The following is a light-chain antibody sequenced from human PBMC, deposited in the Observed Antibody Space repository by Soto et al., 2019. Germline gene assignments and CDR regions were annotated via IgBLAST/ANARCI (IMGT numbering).Light chain of an antibody. CDR1: SSDVGGYDY. CDR3: ISYASINTYV. Sequence: QSVLTQPASVSGSPGQSITISCTGTSSDVGGYDYVSWYQQHPGKAPKLMIYDVTNRPSGVSNRFSGSKSGNTASLTISGLQAEDEADYCCISYASINTYVFGTGTKVTVL. J-gene: IGLJ1*01. CDR2: DVT. V-gene: IGLV2-14*01.